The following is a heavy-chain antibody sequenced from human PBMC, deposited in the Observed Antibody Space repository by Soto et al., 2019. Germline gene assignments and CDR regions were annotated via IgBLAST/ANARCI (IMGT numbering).Heavy chain of an antibody. Sequence: QLQLQESGAGLVKPSETLSLTCTVSGGSIRSAGHSWSWIRQTPGKGLEWIAYIYHSGSTFYNQSLRSRVTLSLDTAKNQFSLKVNSVTAADTAVYYCARVVNDAFDIWGQGAMVIVSS. CDR3: ARVVNDAFDI. J-gene: IGHJ3*02. D-gene: IGHD3-22*01. CDR1: GGSIRSAGHS. CDR2: IYHSGST. V-gene: IGHV4-30-2*01.